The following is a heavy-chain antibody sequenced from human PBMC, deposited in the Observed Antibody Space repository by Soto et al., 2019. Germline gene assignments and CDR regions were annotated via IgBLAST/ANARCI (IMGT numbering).Heavy chain of an antibody. Sequence: QVQLVESGGGVVQPGGSLRLSCTTSGFTFNTYGMHWVRQAPGKGLEWVAIIWYDGSNKYYADSVKGRFTISRDNSKNPLYLQMNSLRAEVTALYYCARADCTGAYCYSWPFNYGVDVWGQGTTVTVSS. V-gene: IGHV3-33*08. CDR1: GFTFNTYG. CDR3: ARADCTGAYCYSWPFNYGVDV. D-gene: IGHD2-15*01. CDR2: IWYDGSNK. J-gene: IGHJ6*02.